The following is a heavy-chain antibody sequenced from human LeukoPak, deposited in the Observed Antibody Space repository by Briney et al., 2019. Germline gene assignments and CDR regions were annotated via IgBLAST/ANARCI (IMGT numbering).Heavy chain of an antibody. J-gene: IGHJ6*02. CDR1: GGSISSGSYY. V-gene: IGHV4-39*02. CDR3: ARSHHNYGVDV. D-gene: IGHD1-14*01. CDR2: MYYSGSSSGST. Sequence: SETLSLTCTVSGGSISSGSYYWGWIRQPPGKGLEWIGSMYYSGSSSGSTYYNPSLESRTAISVETSKNHLSLNLSSVTAADTAVYYCARSHHNYGVDVWGQGTTVTVSS.